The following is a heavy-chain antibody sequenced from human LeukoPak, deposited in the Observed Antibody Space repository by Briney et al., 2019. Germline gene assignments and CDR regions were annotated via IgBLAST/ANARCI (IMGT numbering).Heavy chain of an antibody. J-gene: IGHJ4*02. Sequence: SSVKVSCKASGGTFSSYAISWLRQAPGQGLEWMGGIIPIFGTANYAQKFQGRVTITADKSTSTAYMELSSLRSEDTAVYYCASTGSLVRGVTDYWGQGTLVTVSS. V-gene: IGHV1-69*06. CDR3: ASTGSLVRGVTDY. D-gene: IGHD3-10*01. CDR2: IIPIFGTA. CDR1: GGTFSSYA.